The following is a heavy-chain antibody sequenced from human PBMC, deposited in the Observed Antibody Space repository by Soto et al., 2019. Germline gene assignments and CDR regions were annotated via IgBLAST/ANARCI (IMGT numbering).Heavy chain of an antibody. Sequence: SVKVYCKASGGTFSTYTITWVRQAPGQGLEWMGRIIPIIGIINYAQKFQGRVTISADKFTGTAYMELTGLRSDDTAVYYCAGDPDSHYNDSHASSYPWGQGTLVTVSS. CDR1: GGTFSTYT. CDR2: IIPIIGII. CDR3: AGDPDSHYNDSHASSYP. D-gene: IGHD4-4*01. V-gene: IGHV1-69*04. J-gene: IGHJ5*02.